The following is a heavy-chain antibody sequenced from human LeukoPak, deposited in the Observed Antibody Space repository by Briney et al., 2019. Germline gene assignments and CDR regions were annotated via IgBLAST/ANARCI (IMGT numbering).Heavy chain of an antibody. D-gene: IGHD3-22*01. CDR3: ARVDSSGYYWDLDY. CDR2: ISAYNGNT. V-gene: IGHV1-18*01. Sequence: ASVKVSCKASGYTFTSYAMHWVRQAPGQRLEWMGWISAYNGNTNYAQKLQGRVTMTTDTSTSTAYMELRSLRSDDTAVYYCARVDSSGYYWDLDYWGQGTLVTVSS. J-gene: IGHJ4*02. CDR1: GYTFTSYA.